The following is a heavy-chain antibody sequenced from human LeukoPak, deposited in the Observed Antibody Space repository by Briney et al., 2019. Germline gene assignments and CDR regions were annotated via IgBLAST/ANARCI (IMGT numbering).Heavy chain of an antibody. CDR1: GGSISSSSYY. V-gene: IGHV4-39*07. J-gene: IGHJ4*02. CDR2: IYYSGST. Sequence: SETLSLTCTVSGGSISSSSYYWGWIRQPPGKGLEWIGSIYYSGSTYYNPSLKSRVTISVDTSKNQFSLKLSSVTAADTAVYYCVRGRYYSDSSGYYLGYWGQGTLVTVSS. CDR3: VRGRYYSDSSGYYLGY. D-gene: IGHD3-22*01.